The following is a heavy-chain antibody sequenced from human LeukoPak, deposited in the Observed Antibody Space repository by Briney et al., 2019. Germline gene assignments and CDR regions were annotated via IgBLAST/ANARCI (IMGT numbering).Heavy chain of an antibody. CDR3: ARDYYGSGSYVDY. V-gene: IGHV4-59*12. D-gene: IGHD3-10*01. CDR2: IYYNGST. Sequence: SETRSLTCTVSGGSISNYYWSWIRQPPGKGLEWIGYIYYNGSTNYNPSLKTRVTISGDTSKNQFSLKLSSVTAADTAVYYCARDYYGSGSYVDYWGQGTLVTVSS. J-gene: IGHJ4*02. CDR1: GGSISNYY.